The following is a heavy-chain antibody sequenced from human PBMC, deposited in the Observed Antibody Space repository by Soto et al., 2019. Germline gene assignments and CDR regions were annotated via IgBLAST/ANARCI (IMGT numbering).Heavy chain of an antibody. V-gene: IGHV3-33*01. CDR1: GFTFSSYG. CDR2: IWYDGSNK. CDR3: ARGGYCSGGSCQDYYYYGMDV. D-gene: IGHD2-15*01. J-gene: IGHJ6*02. Sequence: AGGSLRLSCAASGFTFSSYGMHWVRQAPGKGLEWVAVIWYDGSNKYYADSVKGRFTISRDNSKNTLYLQMNSLRAEDTAVYYCARGGYCSGGSCQDYYYYGMDVWGQGTTVTVSS.